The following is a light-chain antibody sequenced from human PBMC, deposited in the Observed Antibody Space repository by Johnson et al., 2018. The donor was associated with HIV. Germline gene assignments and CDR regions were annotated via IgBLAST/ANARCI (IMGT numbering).Light chain of an antibody. J-gene: IGLJ1*01. CDR1: SSNIGKNY. CDR2: DNN. CDR3: AAWDSGLSARYV. V-gene: IGLV1-51*01. Sequence: QSVLTQPPSVSAAPGQKVTISCSGSSSNIGKNYVSWYQQLPGTAPKLLIYDNNKRPSGIPERFSASKSGTSATLAITGVHTGDEADYYCAAWDSGLSARYVFGTGTKVTVL.